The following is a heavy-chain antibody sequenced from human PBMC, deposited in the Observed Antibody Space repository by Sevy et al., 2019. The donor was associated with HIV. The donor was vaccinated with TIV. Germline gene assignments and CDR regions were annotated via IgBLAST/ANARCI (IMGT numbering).Heavy chain of an antibody. CDR1: GITFTNAW. Sequence: GGSLRLSCAASGITFTNAWMTWVRQAPGKGLEWVGRIKSNADGGTTDYAAPGKGRFTMSRDDSKSTLFLQMHSLKTDDTAVYYCATKGNFWSGYQYFDYWGQGTLVTVSS. J-gene: IGHJ4*02. CDR3: ATKGNFWSGYQYFDY. V-gene: IGHV3-15*01. D-gene: IGHD3-3*01. CDR2: IKSNADGGTT.